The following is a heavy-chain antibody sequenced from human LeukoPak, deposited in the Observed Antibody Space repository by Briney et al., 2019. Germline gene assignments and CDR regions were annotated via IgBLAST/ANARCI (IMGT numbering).Heavy chain of an antibody. CDR3: ARELRNDFWSGYFVY. V-gene: IGHV1-69*01. J-gene: IGHJ4*02. CDR1: GGTFSSYA. D-gene: IGHD3-3*01. Sequence: SVKVSCKASGGTFSSYAISWVRQAPGQGLEWMGGVIPIFGTANYAQKFQGRVTITADESTSTAYMELSSLRSEDTAVYYCARELRNDFWSGYFVYWGQGTLVTVSS. CDR2: VIPIFGTA.